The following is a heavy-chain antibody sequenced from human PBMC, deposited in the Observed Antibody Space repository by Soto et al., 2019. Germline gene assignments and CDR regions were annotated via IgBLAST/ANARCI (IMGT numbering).Heavy chain of an antibody. CDR3: AKGEDQYYYYYGMDV. D-gene: IGHD2-15*01. V-gene: IGHV3-23*01. CDR2: ISGSGGST. J-gene: IGHJ6*02. Sequence: PGGSLRLSCAASGFTFSSYAMSWVRQAPGKGLEWVSTISGSGGSTYYADSVKGRFTISRDNSKNTLYLQMNSLRAEDTAVYYCAKGEDQYYYYYGMDVWGQGTTVTVSS. CDR1: GFTFSSYA.